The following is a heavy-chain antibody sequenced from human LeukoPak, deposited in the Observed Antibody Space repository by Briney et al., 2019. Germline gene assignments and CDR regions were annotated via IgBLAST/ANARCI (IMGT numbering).Heavy chain of an antibody. D-gene: IGHD3-22*01. Sequence: SETLSLTCTVSGGYISSSSYYWGWIRQPPGKGLEWIGSIYYSGSPYYNPSLTGRVTISIDTPKKQFSLKLSSVTAADTAVYYCARENYYNTSGVTDYWGQGTLVTVSS. CDR2: IYYSGSP. CDR3: ARENYYNTSGVTDY. J-gene: IGHJ4*02. CDR1: GGYISSSSYY. V-gene: IGHV4-39*07.